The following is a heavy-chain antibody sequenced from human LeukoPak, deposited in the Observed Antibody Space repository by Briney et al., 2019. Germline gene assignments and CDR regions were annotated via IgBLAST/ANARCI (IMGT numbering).Heavy chain of an antibody. CDR3: ARVSGRADAFDI. Sequence: GASVKVSCKASGYTFTSYDINWVRQATGQGLEWMGWMNPNSGNTGYAQKFQGRVTMTRNTSMSTAYMELSSLRSEDTAVYYCARVSGRADAFDIWGQGTMVTVSS. J-gene: IGHJ3*02. D-gene: IGHD6-25*01. CDR1: GYTFTSYD. V-gene: IGHV1-8*01. CDR2: MNPNSGNT.